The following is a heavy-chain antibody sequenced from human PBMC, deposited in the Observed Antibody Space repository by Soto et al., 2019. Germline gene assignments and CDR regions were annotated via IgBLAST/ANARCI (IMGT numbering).Heavy chain of an antibody. D-gene: IGHD2-2*01. CDR3: ARDPLDIVVVPAAPYYGMDV. CDR1: GYTFTSYY. CDR2: INPSGGST. J-gene: IGHJ6*02. Sequence: ASVKVSCKASGYTFTSYYMHWVRQAPGQGLEWMGIINPSGGSTSYAQKFQGRVTMTRDTSTRTVYMELSSLRSEDTAVYYCARDPLDIVVVPAAPYYGMDVWGQGTTVTVSS. V-gene: IGHV1-46*01.